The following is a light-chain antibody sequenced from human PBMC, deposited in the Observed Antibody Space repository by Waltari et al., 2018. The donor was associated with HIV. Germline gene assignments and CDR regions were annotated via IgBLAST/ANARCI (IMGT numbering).Light chain of an antibody. CDR1: SGHRSSP. Sequence: QLVLTQSPSASASLGASVKLTCTLSSGHRSSPIAWHPQQPEKGPHYLMKVTSDGSHRKGDGIPDRFSGSSSGAERYLTISSLQSEDEAAYYCQTWGTGIRVFGGGTKLTVL. CDR3: QTWGTGIRV. V-gene: IGLV4-69*01. CDR2: VTSDGSH. J-gene: IGLJ3*02.